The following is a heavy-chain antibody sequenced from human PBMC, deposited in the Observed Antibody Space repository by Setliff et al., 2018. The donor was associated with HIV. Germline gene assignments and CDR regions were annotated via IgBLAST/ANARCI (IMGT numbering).Heavy chain of an antibody. J-gene: IGHJ4*02. D-gene: IGHD3-16*01. CDR2: IYHSGST. V-gene: IGHV4-38-2*01. CDR3: ARHQKVSFMSDH. Sequence: SETLSLTCAVSGYAISSSGYYWGWIRQPPGKGLEWIGSIYHSGSTYYNPSLKSRVTLSVDTSKNQFSLKLSSVTAADTAIYYCARHQKVSFMSDHWGQGMLVTVSS. CDR1: GYAISSSGYY.